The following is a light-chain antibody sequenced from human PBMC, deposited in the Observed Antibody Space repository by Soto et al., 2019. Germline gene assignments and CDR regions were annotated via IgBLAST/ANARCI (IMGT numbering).Light chain of an antibody. CDR2: EVT. CDR3: SSYGGRYNVI. V-gene: IGLV2-8*01. CDR1: TSDVGGYNF. J-gene: IGLJ2*01. Sequence: QSALTQPPSASGSPGQSVTISCTGTTSDVGGYNFVSWYQQYPGKAPKLIIYEVTKRPSGVPDRFSGSKSGNTASLTVSGLQAEDEADYHCSSYGGRYNVIFGGGTKVTVL.